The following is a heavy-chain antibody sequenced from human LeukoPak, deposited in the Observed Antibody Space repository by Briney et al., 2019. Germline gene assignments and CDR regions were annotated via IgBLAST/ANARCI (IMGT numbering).Heavy chain of an antibody. V-gene: IGHV3-30-3*01. J-gene: IGHJ4*02. D-gene: IGHD2-2*01. CDR3: ARGFGGVLPAADY. CDR1: GFTFSSYA. CDR2: ISYDGSNK. Sequence: GGSLRLSCAASGFTFSSYAMHWVRQAPGKGLEWVAVISYDGSNKYYADSVKGRFTISRDNSKNTLYLQMNSLRAEDTAVYYCARGFGGVLPAADYWGQGTLVTVSS.